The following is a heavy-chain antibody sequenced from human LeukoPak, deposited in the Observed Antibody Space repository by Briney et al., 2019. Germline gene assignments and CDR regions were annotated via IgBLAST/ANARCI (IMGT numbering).Heavy chain of an antibody. V-gene: IGHV4-34*01. J-gene: IGHJ4*02. Sequence: SETLSLTCAVYGGSFSGYYWSWIRQPPGKGLEWIGEINHSGSTNYNPSLKSRITISVDTSKNQFSLKLSSVTAADTAVYYCAGDYYDSSGHDNWGQGTLVTVSS. D-gene: IGHD3-22*01. CDR2: INHSGST. CDR3: AGDYYDSSGHDN. CDR1: GGSFSGYY.